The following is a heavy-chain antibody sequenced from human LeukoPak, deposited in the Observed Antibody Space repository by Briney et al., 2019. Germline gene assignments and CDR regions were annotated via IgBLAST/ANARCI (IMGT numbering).Heavy chain of an antibody. CDR2: IYYSGSA. V-gene: IGHV4-39*01. CDR3: ASQWYYYDSSGLDAFDI. D-gene: IGHD3-22*01. J-gene: IGHJ3*02. Sequence: SETLSLTCTVSGGSISKSSHYWGWIRQPPGKGLEWIGSIYYSGSAYYNPSLKSRVTISVDTSKSQFSLKLSSVTAADTAMYYCASQWYYYDSSGLDAFDIWGQGTMVTVSS. CDR1: GGSISKSSHY.